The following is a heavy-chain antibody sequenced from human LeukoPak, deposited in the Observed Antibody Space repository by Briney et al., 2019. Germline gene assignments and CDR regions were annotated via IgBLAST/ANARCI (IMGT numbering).Heavy chain of an antibody. D-gene: IGHD6-13*01. Sequence: PSEALSLTCTVYGGSFSGYYWSWIRQPPGKGLEWIGYIYYSGSTNYNPSLKSRVTISVDTSKNQFSLKLSSVTAADTAVYYCARSSWYTDYFDYWGQGTLVTVSS. CDR2: IYYSGST. J-gene: IGHJ4*02. V-gene: IGHV4-59*01. CDR1: GGSFSGYY. CDR3: ARSSWYTDYFDY.